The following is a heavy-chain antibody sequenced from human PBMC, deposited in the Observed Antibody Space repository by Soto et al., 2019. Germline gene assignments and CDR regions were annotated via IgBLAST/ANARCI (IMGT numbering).Heavy chain of an antibody. J-gene: IGHJ6*02. CDR1: GYTFTNYR. CDR2: IYPGDSDT. Sequence: GAAPKISCKRSGYTFTNYRIGWVRQMPGKGPGWTGIIYPGDSDTKYNPSFQGQVTNSADKSITTTYLQWSSLTASDTAIYYCAASIFYYGLDVWGQGTTVTVSS. CDR3: AASIFYYGLDV. V-gene: IGHV5-51*01.